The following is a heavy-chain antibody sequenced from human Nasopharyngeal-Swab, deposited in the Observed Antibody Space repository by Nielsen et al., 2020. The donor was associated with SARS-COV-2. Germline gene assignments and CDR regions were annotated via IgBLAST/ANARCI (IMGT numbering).Heavy chain of an antibody. CDR3: ARDSPIAAAADWYFDL. J-gene: IGHJ2*01. CDR2: ISSSSSTI. CDR1: GFTFSSYS. V-gene: IGHV3-48*02. D-gene: IGHD6-13*01. Sequence: GESLKISCAASGFTFSSYSMNWVRQAPGKGPEWVSYISSSSSTIYNADSVKGRFTVSRDNAKNSLYLEMNSLRDEDTAVYYCARDSPIAAAADWYFDLWGRGTLVTVSS.